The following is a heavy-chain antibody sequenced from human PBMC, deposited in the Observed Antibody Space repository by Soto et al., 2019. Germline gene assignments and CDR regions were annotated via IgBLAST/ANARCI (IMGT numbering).Heavy chain of an antibody. CDR3: ASRARSSSHYYGMDV. CDR1: GYSFTSYW. J-gene: IGHJ6*02. D-gene: IGHD6-6*01. V-gene: IGHV5-51*01. Sequence: ESLKISCQGSGYSFTSYWTGWVRQMPGKGLEWMGIIYPGDSDTRYSPSFQGQVTISADKSISTAYLQWSSLKASDTAMYYCASRARSSSHYYGMDVWGQGTTVTVSS. CDR2: IYPGDSDT.